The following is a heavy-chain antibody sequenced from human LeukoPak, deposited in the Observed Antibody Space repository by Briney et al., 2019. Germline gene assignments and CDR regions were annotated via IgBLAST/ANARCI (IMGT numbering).Heavy chain of an antibody. CDR2: ISAYKGNA. Sequence: ASVKVSCRASGYTFTNSGINWVRQAPGQGLEWMGWISAYKGNANYAPKLQGRVTLTTDTSTSTALMELSSLRSDDTAVYYCARSAYYYDTSAYADDFDSWGQGTLVTVSS. CDR1: GYTFTNSG. J-gene: IGHJ4*02. D-gene: IGHD3-22*01. V-gene: IGHV1-18*01. CDR3: ARSAYYYDTSAYADDFDS.